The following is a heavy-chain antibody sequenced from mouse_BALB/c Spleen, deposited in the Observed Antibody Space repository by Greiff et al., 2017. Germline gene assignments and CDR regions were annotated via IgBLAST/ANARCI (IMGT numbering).Heavy chain of an antibody. Sequence: VQLQQSGAELVRPGTSVKVSCKASGYAFTNYLIEWVKQRPGQGLEWIGVINPGSGGTNYNEKFKGKATLTVDKSSSTAYMELRSLTSEDTAVYYCARERYYAMDYWGQGTSVTVSS. CDR3: ARERYYAMDY. CDR2: INPGSGGT. V-gene: IGHV1-54*01. CDR1: GYAFTNYL. J-gene: IGHJ4*01.